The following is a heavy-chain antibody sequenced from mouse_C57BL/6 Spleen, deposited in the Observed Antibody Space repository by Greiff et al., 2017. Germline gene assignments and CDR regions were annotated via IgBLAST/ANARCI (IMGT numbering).Heavy chain of an antibody. CDR2: IDPSDSYT. J-gene: IGHJ1*03. CDR1: GYTFTSYW. Sequence: QVQLKQPGAELVMPGASVKLSCKASGYTFTSYWMHWVKQRPGQGLEWIGEIDPSDSYTNYNQKFKGKSTLTVDKSSSTAYMQLRSLTSEDSAVYYCARRDYYDYGYFDVWGTGTTVTVSS. D-gene: IGHD2-4*01. V-gene: IGHV1-69*01. CDR3: ARRDYYDYGYFDV.